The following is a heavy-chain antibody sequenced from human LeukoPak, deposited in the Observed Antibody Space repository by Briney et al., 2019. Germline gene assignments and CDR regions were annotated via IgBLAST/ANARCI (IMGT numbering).Heavy chain of an antibody. D-gene: IGHD3-3*02. CDR3: IAHFPYFYGFDV. CDR2: IKSEGEGATT. V-gene: IGHV3-15*01. Sequence: GGSLRLSCVSSGFTIGTAWMSWVRQAPGKGLEWLGHIKSEGEGATTDYAAPAKGRFAISRDDSKNMIYLQMSGLKIDDTAIYYCIAHFPYFYGFDVWGKGTTVTVSS. J-gene: IGHJ6*04. CDR1: GFTIGTAW.